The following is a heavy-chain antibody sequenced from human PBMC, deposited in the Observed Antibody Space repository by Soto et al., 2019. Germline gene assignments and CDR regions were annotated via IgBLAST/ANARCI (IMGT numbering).Heavy chain of an antibody. CDR1: GGSITSGDYY. D-gene: IGHD3-16*02. CDR2: ISYSGTT. CDR3: SRTNYDYVWGSYRFDY. V-gene: IGHV4-30-4*01. Sequence: QVQLQESGPGLVKPSQTLSLTCTVSGGSITSGDYYWSWIRQPPGKGLEWIGYISYSGTTYYNPSLKGRLTISVGTSKNQFSLNLNSVTAADTGVYYCSRTNYDYVWGSYRFDYWGQGALVTVSS. J-gene: IGHJ4*02.